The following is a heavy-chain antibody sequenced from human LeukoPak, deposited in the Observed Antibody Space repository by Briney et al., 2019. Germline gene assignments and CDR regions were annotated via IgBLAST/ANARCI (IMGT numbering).Heavy chain of an antibody. Sequence: GASVKVSCKASGGTFSSYAISWVRQAPGQGLEWMGRIIPILGIANYAQKFQGRVTITADKSTSTAYMELSSLRSEDTAVYYCARVYSRNPIDSSGYFYFDYWGQGTLVTVSS. CDR1: GGTFSSYA. V-gene: IGHV1-69*04. D-gene: IGHD3-22*01. CDR2: IIPILGIA. J-gene: IGHJ4*02. CDR3: ARVYSRNPIDSSGYFYFDY.